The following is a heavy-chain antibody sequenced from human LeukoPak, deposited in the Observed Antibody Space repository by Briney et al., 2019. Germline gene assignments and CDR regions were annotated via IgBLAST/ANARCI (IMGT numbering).Heavy chain of an antibody. Sequence: ASVKVSCKASGYTFTSYDINWVRQATGQGLEWMGWMNPNSGNTGYAQKFQGRVTMTRNTSISTAYMELSSLRSEDTAVYYCARGGYSSSWPPYYYYMYVWGKGTTVTVSS. D-gene: IGHD6-13*01. J-gene: IGHJ6*03. V-gene: IGHV1-8*01. CDR3: ARGGYSSSWPPYYYYMYV. CDR1: GYTFTSYD. CDR2: MNPNSGNT.